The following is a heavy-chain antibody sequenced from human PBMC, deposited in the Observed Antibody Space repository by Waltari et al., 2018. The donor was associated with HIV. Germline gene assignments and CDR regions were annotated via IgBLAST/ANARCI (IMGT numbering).Heavy chain of an antibody. J-gene: IGHJ4*02. V-gene: IGHV3-23*01. CDR3: AKGRGSYRLNYFDH. Sequence: EVHLLESGGGLVQPGGSLRLSCAASGFTFWAYAMIWVRQAPGGGLECVSGISDSCITYYTDSVKGRFTISRDNSKDTLYLQINSLRVEDAAIYYCAKGRGSYRLNYFDHWGRGTLVTVSS. CDR1: GFTFWAYA. D-gene: IGHD3-16*02. CDR2: ISDSCIT.